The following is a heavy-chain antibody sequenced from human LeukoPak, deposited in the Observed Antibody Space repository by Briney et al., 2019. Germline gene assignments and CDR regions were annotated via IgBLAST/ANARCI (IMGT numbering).Heavy chain of an antibody. CDR1: GFTYSSHN. CDR2: VSSDGNNK. J-gene: IGHJ6*02. V-gene: IGHV3-30-3*01. D-gene: IGHD6-13*01. CDR3: AGPSSWKNYYYYGMDV. Sequence: GGSLRLSCAASGFTYSSHNMHWVRQAPGKGLEWVALVSSDGNNKYYADSVKGRFTISRDNSKNTLYLQMNSLRAEDTAVYYCAGPSSWKNYYYYGMDVWGQGTTVTVSS.